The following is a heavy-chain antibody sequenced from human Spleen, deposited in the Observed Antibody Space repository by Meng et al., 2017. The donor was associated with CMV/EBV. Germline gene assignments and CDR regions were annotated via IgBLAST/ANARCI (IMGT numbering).Heavy chain of an antibody. D-gene: IGHD5-12*01. Sequence: SGDSVRSSNYYWAWIRQPPGKGHEWIGNVHSTGSTYYNPSLRSRVTISLDTSKNQFSLNLSSVTAADTAFYYCARRRSQNLIGYFDPWGQGTLVTVSS. J-gene: IGHJ5*02. CDR2: VHSTGST. CDR3: ARRRSQNLIGYFDP. V-gene: IGHV4-39*07. CDR1: GDSVRSSNYY.